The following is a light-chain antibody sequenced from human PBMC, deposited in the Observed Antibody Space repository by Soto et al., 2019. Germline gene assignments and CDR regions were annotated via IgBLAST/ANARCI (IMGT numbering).Light chain of an antibody. CDR1: SSDVGGYNY. V-gene: IGLV2-8*01. Sequence: QSVLAQPPFASGSPGHSVAISCTGTSSDVGGYNYVSWYQQHPGKAPKLMIYEVNKRPSGVPDRFSGSKSGNTASLTVSGLQAEDEADYYCSSYAGSSNVFGPGTKVTVL. CDR3: SSYAGSSNV. CDR2: EVN. J-gene: IGLJ1*01.